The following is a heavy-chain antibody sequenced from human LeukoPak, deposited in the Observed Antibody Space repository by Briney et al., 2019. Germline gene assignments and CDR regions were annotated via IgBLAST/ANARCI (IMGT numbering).Heavy chain of an antibody. CDR2: IYYSGST. J-gene: IGHJ4*02. D-gene: IGHD3-16*02. Sequence: SETLSLTCTVSGGSISSYYWSWIRQPPGKGLEWIGYIYYSGSTNYNPSLKSRVTISVDTSKNQFSLKLSSVTAADTAVYYCARTGRYVWGSYRYFDYWGQGTLVTVSS. CDR3: ARTGRYVWGSYRYFDY. V-gene: IGHV4-59*01. CDR1: GGSISSYY.